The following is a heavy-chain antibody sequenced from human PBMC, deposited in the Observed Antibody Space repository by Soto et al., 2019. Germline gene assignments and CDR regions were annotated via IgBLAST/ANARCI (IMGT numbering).Heavy chain of an antibody. CDR3: AALEYSGYDFAFDI. D-gene: IGHD5-12*01. Sequence: ASVKVSCKASGFTFTSSAMQWVRQARGQRLEWIGWIVVGSGNTNYAQKFQERVTITRDMSTSTAYMELSSLRSEDTAVYYCAALEYSGYDFAFDIWGQGTMVTVSS. J-gene: IGHJ3*02. CDR1: GFTFTSSA. V-gene: IGHV1-58*02. CDR2: IVVGSGNT.